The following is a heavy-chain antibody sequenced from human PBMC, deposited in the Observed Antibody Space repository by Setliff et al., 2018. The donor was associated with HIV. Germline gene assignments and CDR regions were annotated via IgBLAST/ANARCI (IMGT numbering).Heavy chain of an antibody. CDR1: GASISSHY. J-gene: IGHJ4*01. D-gene: IGHD3-10*02. Sequence: SETLSLTCTVSGASISSHYWSWVRQSPGKGLEWIGEIYHTGSTNYSPSLKSRVTISVDKSKNQFSLRLNSVTAADTAVYYCARVQYHYVNNGDSYYFTHWGHGTLVTVSS. V-gene: IGHV4-4*02. CDR2: IYHTGST. CDR3: ARVQYHYVNNGDSYYFTH.